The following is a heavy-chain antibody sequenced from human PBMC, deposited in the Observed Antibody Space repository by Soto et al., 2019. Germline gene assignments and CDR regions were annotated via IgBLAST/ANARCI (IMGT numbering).Heavy chain of an antibody. Sequence: QVQLVQSGAEVKKPGASVKVSCKASGYTFTSYGISWVRQAPGQGLEWMGWISAYNGNTNYAQKLQGRVTMTTDTSTSTAYMELRSLRSDDTAVYYCARDGIAAAGNPDYYYYYGMDVWGQGTTVTVSS. CDR1: GYTFTSYG. D-gene: IGHD6-13*01. CDR3: ARDGIAAAGNPDYYYYYGMDV. V-gene: IGHV1-18*01. CDR2: ISAYNGNT. J-gene: IGHJ6*02.